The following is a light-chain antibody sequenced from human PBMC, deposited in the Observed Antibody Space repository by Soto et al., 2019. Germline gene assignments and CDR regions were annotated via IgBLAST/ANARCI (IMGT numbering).Light chain of an antibody. CDR3: YQSSSSAPIT. CDR1: QSISSY. Sequence: IDRSLSEWSRAASVKSVVTVTCRTSQSISSYLNWYQQKPGKAPKLLIYAASSLQSGVPSRFSGSGSGTDVTLTISRLQPDDFATYYCYQSSSSAPITVAQGTRLEIK. CDR2: AAS. J-gene: IGKJ5*01. V-gene: IGKV1-39*01.